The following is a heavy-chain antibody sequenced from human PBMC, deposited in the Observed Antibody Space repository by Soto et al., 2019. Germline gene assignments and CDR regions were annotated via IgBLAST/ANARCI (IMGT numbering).Heavy chain of an antibody. V-gene: IGHV4-30-4*01. CDR3: ARDSRYDSSGYSLGRDAFDI. CDR2: IYYSGST. D-gene: IGHD3-22*01. CDR1: GGSISSGDYY. J-gene: IGHJ3*02. Sequence: QVQLQESGPGLVKPSQTLSLTCTVSGGSISSGDYYWSWIRQPPGKGLEWIGYIYYSGSTYYNPSLNSRVTISVDTSKNQFSLKLSAVTAADTAVYYCARDSRYDSSGYSLGRDAFDIWGQGTMVTVSS.